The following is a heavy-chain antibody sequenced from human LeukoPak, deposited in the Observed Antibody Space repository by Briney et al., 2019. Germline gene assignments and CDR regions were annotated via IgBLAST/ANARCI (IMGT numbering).Heavy chain of an antibody. Sequence: SETLSLTCTVSGGSISSSSYYWGWIRQPPGKGLEWIGSIYYSGSTYYNPSLKSRVTISVDTSKNQFSLKLSSVTAADTAVYYCARHLGVVTAIPFDYWGQGTLVTVSS. V-gene: IGHV4-39*01. CDR2: IYYSGST. D-gene: IGHD2-21*02. J-gene: IGHJ4*02. CDR3: ARHLGVVTAIPFDY. CDR1: GGSISSSSYY.